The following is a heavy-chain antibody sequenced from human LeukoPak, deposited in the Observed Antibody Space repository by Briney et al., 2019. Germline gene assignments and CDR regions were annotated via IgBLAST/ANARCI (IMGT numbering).Heavy chain of an antibody. CDR2: IYPSDSYT. D-gene: IGHD3-10*01. Sequence: GESLKTSCKGSGYSFTNYWISWVHQMPGNGLEWMVKIYPSDSYTNYSPSFQGHVTLSVDKSISTAYLQWSSLKASDTAMYYCARTVGGSGSGWFDPWGQGTLVTVSS. V-gene: IGHV5-10-1*01. CDR1: GYSFTNYW. CDR3: ARTVGGSGSGWFDP. J-gene: IGHJ5*02.